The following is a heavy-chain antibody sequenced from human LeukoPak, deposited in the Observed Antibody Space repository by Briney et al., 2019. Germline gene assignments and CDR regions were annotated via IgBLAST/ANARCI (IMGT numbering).Heavy chain of an antibody. J-gene: IGHJ4*02. CDR1: GFTFSNAW. CDR2: IKSKTDGGTT. V-gene: IGHV3-15*01. D-gene: IGHD2-15*01. Sequence: GGSLRLSCAASGFTFSNAWMSWVRQAPGKGLEWVGRIKSKTDGGTTDYAAPVTGRFTISRDDSKNTLYLQMNSLKTEDSAVYYCTTPPKVCSGGSCTYDYWGQGTLVTVSS. CDR3: TTPPKVCSGGSCTYDY.